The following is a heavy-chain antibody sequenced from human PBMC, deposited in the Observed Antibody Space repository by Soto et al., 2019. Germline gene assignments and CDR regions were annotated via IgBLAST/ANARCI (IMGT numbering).Heavy chain of an antibody. CDR3: ARGGGEIVVVVAAPDAFEI. CDR1: GGSFSGYY. D-gene: IGHD2-15*01. CDR2: INHSGST. J-gene: IGHJ3*02. V-gene: IGHV4-34*01. Sequence: PSETLSLTCAVYGGSFSGYYWSWIRQPPGKGLEWIGEINHSGSTNYNPSLKSRVTISVDTSKNQFSLKLSSVTAADTAVYYCARGGGEIVVVVAAPDAFEIWGQGTMVTVAS.